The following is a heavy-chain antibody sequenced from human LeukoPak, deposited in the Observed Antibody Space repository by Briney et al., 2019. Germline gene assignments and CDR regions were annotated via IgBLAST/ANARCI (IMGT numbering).Heavy chain of an antibody. CDR2: INHSGST. Sequence: PSETLSLTCAVYGGPFSVYYGSWLRQPPGKGLEWIGEINHSGSTNYNPSLKGRVTISVDTSKHQFSLKLSSVTAADTAVYYCARGLPHNLPRITMIVVRAWGQGTLVILSS. V-gene: IGHV4-34*01. J-gene: IGHJ5*02. CDR3: ARGLPHNLPRITMIVVRA. D-gene: IGHD3-22*01. CDR1: GGPFSVYY.